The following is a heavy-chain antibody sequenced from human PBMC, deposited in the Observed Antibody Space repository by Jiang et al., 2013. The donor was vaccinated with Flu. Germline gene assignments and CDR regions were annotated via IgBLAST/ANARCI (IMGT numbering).Heavy chain of an antibody. Sequence: LLKPSETLSLTCTVSGGSISNTNYWWGWIRQSTGKGLEWIGTIYYSGSTSCNPSLKSRVTISVDTSKNQFSLKVSSVTAADTAVYYCARHYRGATTWFDPWGQGTLVTVSS. D-gene: IGHD1-26*01. CDR1: GGSISNTNYW. J-gene: IGHJ5*02. V-gene: IGHV4-39*07. CDR2: IYYSGST. CDR3: ARHYRGATTWFDP.